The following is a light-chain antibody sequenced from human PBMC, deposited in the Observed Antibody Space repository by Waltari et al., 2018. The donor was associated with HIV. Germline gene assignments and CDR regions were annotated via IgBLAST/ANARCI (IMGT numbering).Light chain of an antibody. J-gene: IGLJ1*01. CDR2: EVT. CDR1: SSDVGGYNL. CDR3: SSYAGNDHYV. Sequence: QSALTQPPSASGSPGQSVTISCTGTSSDVGGYNLVSWYKQHPGKAPKLIIYEVTKRPSGVPDRFFGSTSGNTASLTVSGLQAEDEADYYCSSYAGNDHYVFGTGTKVTVL. V-gene: IGLV2-8*01.